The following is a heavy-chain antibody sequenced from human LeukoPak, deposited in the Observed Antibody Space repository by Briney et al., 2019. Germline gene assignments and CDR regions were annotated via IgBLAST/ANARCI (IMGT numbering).Heavy chain of an antibody. CDR1: GGPISSSSYY. J-gene: IGHJ4*02. V-gene: IGHV4-39*07. Sequence: SETLSLTCTVSGGPISSSSYYWGWIRQPPGKGLEWIGSIYYSGSTYYTPSLKSRVTISLDTSKNQLSLKLSSVTAADTAVYYCARARPYFYASGSYFLDYWGQGTLVTVSS. D-gene: IGHD3-10*01. CDR3: ARARPYFYASGSYFLDY. CDR2: IYYSGST.